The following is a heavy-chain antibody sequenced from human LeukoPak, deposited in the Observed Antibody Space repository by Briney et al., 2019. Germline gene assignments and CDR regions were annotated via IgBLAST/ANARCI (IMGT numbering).Heavy chain of an antibody. Sequence: SETLSLTCTVPGGSISSYYWSWIRQSPGKGLEWIGYIRNSGSTNYNPSLKSRVTMSVDTSKNQFSLKLSSVTAADTAVYYCARWSAAGERRENWFDPWGQGTLVTVSS. CDR2: IRNSGST. V-gene: IGHV4-59*01. J-gene: IGHJ5*02. CDR3: ARWSAAGERRENWFDP. CDR1: GGSISSYY. D-gene: IGHD6-13*01.